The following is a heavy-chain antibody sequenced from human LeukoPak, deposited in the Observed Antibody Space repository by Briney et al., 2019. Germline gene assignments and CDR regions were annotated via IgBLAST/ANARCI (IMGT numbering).Heavy chain of an antibody. Sequence: SETLSLTCTVSGGSIGSNYCTWIRQPPGKGLEYIGYIYYTVGTNYNPSLRSRVTMSVDTSKNQFSLKLSSVTAADTAVYFCAKYGNSGWVIDYWGLGTLVTVSS. CDR1: GGSIGSNY. CDR2: IYYTVGT. CDR3: AKYGNSGWVIDY. V-gene: IGHV4-59*08. J-gene: IGHJ4*02. D-gene: IGHD6-19*01.